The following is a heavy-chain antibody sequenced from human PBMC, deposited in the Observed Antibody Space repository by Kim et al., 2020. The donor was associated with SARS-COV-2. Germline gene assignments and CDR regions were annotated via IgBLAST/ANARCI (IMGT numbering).Heavy chain of an antibody. CDR1: GFTFSSYA. J-gene: IGHJ4*02. D-gene: IGHD3-10*01. CDR3: AKVRNYYGSGRPDRGWFDY. V-gene: IGHV3-23*01. CDR2: ISGSGGST. Sequence: GGSLRLSCAASGFTFSSYAMSWVRQAPGKGLEWVSAISGSGGSTYYADSVKGRFTISRDNSKNTLYLQMNSLRAEDTAVYYCAKVRNYYGSGRPDRGWFDYWGQGTLVTVSS.